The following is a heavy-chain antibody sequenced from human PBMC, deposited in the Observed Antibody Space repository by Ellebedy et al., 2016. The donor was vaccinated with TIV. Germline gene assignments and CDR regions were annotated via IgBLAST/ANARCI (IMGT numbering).Heavy chain of an antibody. CDR1: GGSFSGYY. V-gene: IGHV4-34*01. CDR3: ARRSSVTPDTGIGY. CDR2: INHSGST. J-gene: IGHJ4*02. D-gene: IGHD3-16*02. Sequence: SETLSLXXAVYGGSFSGYYWTWIRQPPGKGLEWIGEINHSGSTNYNPSLKSRVTISVDTSKNQFSLRLRSLTAADTAVYYCARRSSVTPDTGIGYWGQGTRVTVSA.